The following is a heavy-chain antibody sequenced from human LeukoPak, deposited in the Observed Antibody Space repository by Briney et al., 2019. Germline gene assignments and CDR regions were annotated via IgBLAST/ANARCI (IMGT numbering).Heavy chain of an antibody. J-gene: IGHJ4*02. V-gene: IGHV1-2*02. CDR1: GYTFTGYY. CDR2: INPNSGGT. CDR3: VRDLGVDTTMIFFDY. D-gene: IGHD3/OR15-3a*01. Sequence: GASVKVSCKASGYTFTGYYMHWVRQAPGQGLEWMGWINPNSGGTNYAQKFQGRVTMTRDTSISTAYMELRSLRSDDTAMYYCVRDLGVDTTMIFFDYWGQGSLVTVSS.